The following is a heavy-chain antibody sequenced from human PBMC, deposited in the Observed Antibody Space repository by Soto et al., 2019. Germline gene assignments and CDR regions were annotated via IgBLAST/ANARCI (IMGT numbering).Heavy chain of an antibody. Sequence: SETLSLTCAVSGGSISSGSYYWSWIRQPPGKGLEWIGYIYYSGSTNYNPSLKSRVTISVDTSKNQFSLKLSSVTAADTAVYYCARGGRYCSGGSCYRSGVWFDPWGQGTLVTVSS. CDR1: GGSISSGSYY. D-gene: IGHD2-15*01. J-gene: IGHJ5*02. V-gene: IGHV4-61*01. CDR2: IYYSGST. CDR3: ARGGRYCSGGSCYRSGVWFDP.